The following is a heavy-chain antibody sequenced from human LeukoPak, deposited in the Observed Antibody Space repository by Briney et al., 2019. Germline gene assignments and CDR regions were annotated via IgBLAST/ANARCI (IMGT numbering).Heavy chain of an antibody. D-gene: IGHD2-2*01. CDR3: ARLVGYQLPFDY. Sequence: PGGSLRLSCAASGFTFSSYAMSWVRQAPGKGLEWVSFIYSGGSTYYADSVKGRFIISRDNSKNTLYLQMNNLRAEDTAVYYCARLVGYQLPFDYWGQGTLVTVSS. J-gene: IGHJ4*02. V-gene: IGHV3-53*01. CDR1: GFTFSSYA. CDR2: IYSGGST.